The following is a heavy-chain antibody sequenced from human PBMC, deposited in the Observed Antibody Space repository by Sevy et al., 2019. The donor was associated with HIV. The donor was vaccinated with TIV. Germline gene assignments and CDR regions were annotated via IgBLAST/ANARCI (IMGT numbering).Heavy chain of an antibody. D-gene: IGHD6-13*01. CDR2: ISAYNGNT. CDR1: GYTFTSYG. V-gene: IGHV1-18*01. J-gene: IGHJ6*02. CDR3: ARDLSLSSSWYARYYGMDV. Sequence: ASVKVSCKASGYTFTSYGISWVRQAPGQGLEWMGWISAYNGNTNYAQKLQGRVTMTTDTSTSTAYMELRSLRSDDTAVYYCARDLSLSSSWYARYYGMDVWGQGTTVTVSS.